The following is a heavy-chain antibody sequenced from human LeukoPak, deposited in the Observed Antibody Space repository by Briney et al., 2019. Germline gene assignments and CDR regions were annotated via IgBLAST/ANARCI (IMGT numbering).Heavy chain of an antibody. CDR3: ARDKTPTGEEAFDI. V-gene: IGHV3-30*03. D-gene: IGHD7-27*01. CDR2: ISYDGSNK. Sequence: GGSLRLSCAASGFTFSSYGMHWVRQAPGKGLEWVAVISYDGSNKYYADSVKGRFTISRDNAKNSLYLQMNSLRAEDTALYHCARDKTPTGEEAFDIWGQGTMVTVSS. CDR1: GFTFSSYG. J-gene: IGHJ3*02.